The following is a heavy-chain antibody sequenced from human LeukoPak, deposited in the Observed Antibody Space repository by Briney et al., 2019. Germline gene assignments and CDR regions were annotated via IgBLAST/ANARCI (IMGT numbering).Heavy chain of an antibody. CDR2: ISAGGDTT. V-gene: IGHV3-23*01. J-gene: IGHJ4*02. Sequence: PVGSLRLSCVASGFTFSSYAMSWVRQAPGKGLEWVSGISAGGDTTYTADSVRGRFTISRDNSNNTLYLQMNTLTAEDTAVYYCAGISYSGTWPVGYWGQGALVTVTA. CDR3: AGISYSGTWPVGY. D-gene: IGHD6-25*01. CDR1: GFTFSSYA.